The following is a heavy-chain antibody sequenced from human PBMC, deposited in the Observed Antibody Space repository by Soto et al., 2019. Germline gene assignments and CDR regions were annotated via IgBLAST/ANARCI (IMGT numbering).Heavy chain of an antibody. D-gene: IGHD5-12*01. V-gene: IGHV3-7*05. Sequence: GSLRLSCAASGFTFSSYWMSWVRQAPGKGLEWVANIKQDGSEKYYVDSVKGRFTISRDNAKNSLYLQMNSLRAEDTAVYYCARDEVVAPDYYYYYGMDVWGQGTTVTVSS. J-gene: IGHJ6*02. CDR1: GFTFSSYW. CDR2: IKQDGSEK. CDR3: ARDEVVAPDYYYYYGMDV.